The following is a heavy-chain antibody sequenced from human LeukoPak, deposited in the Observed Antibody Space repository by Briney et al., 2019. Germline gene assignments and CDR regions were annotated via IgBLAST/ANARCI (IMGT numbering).Heavy chain of an antibody. D-gene: IGHD6-13*01. V-gene: IGHV1-2*02. CDR1: GYTFTGYY. CDR3: ARDGAEKQQPEDF. CDR2: INPNSGDR. Sequence: ASVKVSCKASGYTFTGYYLHWVRQAPGQGLEWMGWINPNSGDRNYAQKFQGRVTMTRDMSINTAYMELTRLRSDDTAVYYCARDGAEKQQPEDFWGQGTLVTVSS. J-gene: IGHJ4*02.